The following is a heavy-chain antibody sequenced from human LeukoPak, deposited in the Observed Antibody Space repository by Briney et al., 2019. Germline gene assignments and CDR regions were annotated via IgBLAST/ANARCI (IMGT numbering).Heavy chain of an antibody. J-gene: IGHJ4*02. D-gene: IGHD2-2*02. V-gene: IGHV1-69*01. Sequence: SVKVSCKASGGTFSSYAISWVRQAPGQGLEWMGGIIPIFGTANYAQKFQGRVTITADESTSTAYMELSSLRSEDTAVYYCATDCIVVVPAAITCRGGFDYWGQGTLVTVSS. CDR3: ATDCIVVVPAAITCRGGFDY. CDR1: GGTFSSYA. CDR2: IIPIFGTA.